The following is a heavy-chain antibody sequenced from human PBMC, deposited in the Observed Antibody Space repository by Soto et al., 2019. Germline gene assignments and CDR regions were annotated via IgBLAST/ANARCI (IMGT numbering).Heavy chain of an antibody. CDR1: GFTFSSYA. D-gene: IGHD2-2*01. V-gene: IGHV3-30-3*01. J-gene: IGHJ6*02. CDR3: ARTPIVVVPAASDV. Sequence: RRLSCAASGFTFSSYAMHWVRQAPGKGLEWVAVISYDGSNKYYADSVKGRFTISRDNSKNTLYLQMNSLRAEDTAVYYCARTPIVVVPAASDVWGQGTTVTVSS. CDR2: ISYDGSNK.